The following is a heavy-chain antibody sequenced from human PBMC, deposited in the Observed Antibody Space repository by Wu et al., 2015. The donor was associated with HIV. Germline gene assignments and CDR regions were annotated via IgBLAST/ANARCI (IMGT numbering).Heavy chain of an antibody. Sequence: QVQLVQSGAEVKKPGASVKVSCKVSGYTLTELSMHWVRQAPGKGLEWMGRIIPIFGSTNFAQKFQGRITITADESTRTGYMELSSLKSEDTAVYYCARGVYQSGSGFLDSWGQGTLVTVAS. D-gene: IGHD3-10*01. V-gene: IGHV1-69*13. CDR1: GYTLTELS. CDR3: ARGVYQSGSGFLDS. J-gene: IGHJ5*01. CDR2: IIPIFGST.